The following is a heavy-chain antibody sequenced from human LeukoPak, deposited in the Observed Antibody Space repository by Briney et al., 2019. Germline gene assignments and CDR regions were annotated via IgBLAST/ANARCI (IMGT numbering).Heavy chain of an antibody. V-gene: IGHV1-2*02. CDR1: GYTFTDYS. CDR3: ARDLVQWELNWRWFDP. J-gene: IGHJ5*02. D-gene: IGHD1-26*01. Sequence: ASVKVSCKASGYTFTDYSLHWVRQAPGQGLEWMGWINPKSSGTNYAQKFQDRVTMTSDTSISTAYMELMSLRSDDTAVYYCARDLVQWELNWRWFDPWGQGTLLTVSS. CDR2: INPKSSGT.